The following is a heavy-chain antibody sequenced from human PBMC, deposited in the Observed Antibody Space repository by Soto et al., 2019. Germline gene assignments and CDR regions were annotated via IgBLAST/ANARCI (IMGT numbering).Heavy chain of an antibody. Sequence: QVQLVQSGAEVRKPGASVTVSCRSSGDSFNDYYIHWVRQAPGQGLEWMGWINPNSGVTKYAQKFQGWVSMTRDTSIRIVYMQLRRLRSDDTAVYYCARESGGATATLDYYYFYMDVWGTGTTVTVSS. J-gene: IGHJ6*03. D-gene: IGHD5-12*01. CDR2: INPNSGVT. CDR3: ARESGGATATLDYYYFYMDV. V-gene: IGHV1-2*04. CDR1: GDSFNDYY.